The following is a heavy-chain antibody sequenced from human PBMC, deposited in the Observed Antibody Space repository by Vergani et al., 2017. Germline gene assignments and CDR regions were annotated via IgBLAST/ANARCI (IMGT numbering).Heavy chain of an antibody. Sequence: QLQLVESGGGVVQPGGSLRLSCVASGFTFNAYGMHWVRQAPGKGLEWLAFIRYDGGDKYYSEFLKGRFTISRDNSKSMVYLELNSLTAEDTAIYYWVKDPSVMGAFDYWGQGTQVTVS. CDR3: VKDPSVMGAFDY. J-gene: IGHJ4*02. CDR1: GFTFNAYG. D-gene: IGHD2-8*01. CDR2: IRYDGGDK. V-gene: IGHV3-30*02.